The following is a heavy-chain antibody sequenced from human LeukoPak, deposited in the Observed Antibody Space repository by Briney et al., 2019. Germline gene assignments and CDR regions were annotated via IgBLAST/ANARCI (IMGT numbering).Heavy chain of an antibody. CDR3: ARRMNYDSRVFQH. CDR2: MNPNSGNT. J-gene: IGHJ1*01. V-gene: IGHV1-8*01. D-gene: IGHD3-22*01. Sequence: ASVKVSCKASGYTFTNYDINWVRQATGQGLEWMGWMNPNSGNTGYAQKFQGRVTMTRNTSINTAYMELSRLSSEDTAVYHCARRMNYDSRVFQHWGQGTLVTVSS. CDR1: GYTFTNYD.